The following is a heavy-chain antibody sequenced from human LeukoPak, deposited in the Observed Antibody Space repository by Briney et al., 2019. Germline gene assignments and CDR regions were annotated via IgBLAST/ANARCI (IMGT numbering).Heavy chain of an antibody. Sequence: GGSLRLSCAASALTFSNAWMSWVRQAPGKGLEWVGRIKSKTDGSTTDYAAPVKGRFTISRDDSKNTLYLQMNSLKTEDTAVYYCTTEKGEYYDILTGYYRRMYYFDYWGQGTLVTVSS. CDR2: IKSKTDGSTT. CDR1: ALTFSNAW. CDR3: TTEKGEYYDILTGYYRRMYYFDY. J-gene: IGHJ4*02. D-gene: IGHD3-9*01. V-gene: IGHV3-15*01.